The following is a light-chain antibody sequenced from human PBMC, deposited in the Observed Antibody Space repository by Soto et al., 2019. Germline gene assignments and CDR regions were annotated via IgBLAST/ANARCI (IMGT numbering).Light chain of an antibody. Sequence: EIVLTQSPGTLSLSPGERATLSCRASQSLAGNYLAWYQQKPGQAPRLLISGASSRATGVPDRFSGSGSGTDFTLTISRLEPEDFAAYHCHQYVTSPTFGPGTKVDIK. CDR2: GAS. V-gene: IGKV3-20*01. CDR3: HQYVTSPT. J-gene: IGKJ3*01. CDR1: QSLAGNY.